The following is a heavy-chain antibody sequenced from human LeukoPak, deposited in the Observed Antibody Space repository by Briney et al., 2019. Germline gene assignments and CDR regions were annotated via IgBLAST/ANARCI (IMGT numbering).Heavy chain of an antibody. CDR3: ARAGLTYYYDSSGYRDAFDI. D-gene: IGHD3-22*01. V-gene: IGHV1-18*01. Sequence: ASVKVSCKASGYTFTSYGISWVRQAPGQGLKWMGWISAYNGNTNYAQKLQGRVTMTTDTSTSTAYMELRSLRSDDTAVYYCARAGLTYYYDSSGYRDAFDIWGQGTMVTVSS. CDR2: ISAYNGNT. J-gene: IGHJ3*02. CDR1: GYTFTSYG.